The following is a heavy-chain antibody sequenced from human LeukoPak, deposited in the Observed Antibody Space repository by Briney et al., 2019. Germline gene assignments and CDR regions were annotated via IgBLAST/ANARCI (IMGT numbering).Heavy chain of an antibody. D-gene: IGHD6-13*01. V-gene: IGHV4-38-2*02. CDR1: GYSISSGYY. J-gene: IGHJ5*02. Sequence: SSETLSLTCTVSGYSISSGYYWGWIRQPPGKGLEWIGSMHHSGSTYYNPSLKSRVTISVDTSKNQFSLKLSSVTAADTAVYYCAGAVPAAAAGTAWFDPWGQGTLVIVSS. CDR2: MHHSGST. CDR3: AGAVPAAAAGTAWFDP.